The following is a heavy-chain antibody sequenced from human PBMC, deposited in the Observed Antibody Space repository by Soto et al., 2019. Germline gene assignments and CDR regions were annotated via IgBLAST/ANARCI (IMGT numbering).Heavy chain of an antibody. J-gene: IGHJ3*02. D-gene: IGHD5-18*01. CDR1: GFTFSSYE. CDR2: ISSSGSTI. CDR3: ARVRDTAMVTDHDAFDI. V-gene: IGHV3-48*03. Sequence: GGSLRLSCAASGFTFSSYEMNWVRQAPGKGLEWVSYISSSGSTIYYADSVKGRFTISRDNAKNSLYLQMNSLRAEDTAVYYCARVRDTAMVTDHDAFDIWGQGTMVTVS.